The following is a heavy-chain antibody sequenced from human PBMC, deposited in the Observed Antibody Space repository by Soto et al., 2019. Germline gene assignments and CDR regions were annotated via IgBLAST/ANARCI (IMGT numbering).Heavy chain of an antibody. D-gene: IGHD2-8*01. V-gene: IGHV4-59*01. CDR2: IHYSGST. CDR1: GGSISGYY. CDR3: ARRLNPDFDY. J-gene: IGHJ4*02. Sequence: QVQLQESGPGLVKPSETLPLTCTVSGGSISGYYWSWIRQPPGKGLEWIGYIHYSGSTSYNPSLKSRVTISVDTSKNQFSLKLSSVTAADTAVYYCARRLNPDFDYWGQGALVTVSS.